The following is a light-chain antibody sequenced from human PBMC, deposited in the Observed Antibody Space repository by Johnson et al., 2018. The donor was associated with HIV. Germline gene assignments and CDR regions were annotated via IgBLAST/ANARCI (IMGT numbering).Light chain of an antibody. J-gene: IGLJ1*01. CDR1: SSNIGSNT. Sequence: QSVLTQSPSASGTPGQRVTISCSGSSSNIGSNTVNWYQQLPGTAPKLLIYRNNQRPSGVPDRFSGSKSGTSASLAISGLQAEDEADYYCAAWDDSLNGRYVFGTGTKVIGL. CDR3: AAWDDSLNGRYV. V-gene: IGLV1-44*01. CDR2: RNN.